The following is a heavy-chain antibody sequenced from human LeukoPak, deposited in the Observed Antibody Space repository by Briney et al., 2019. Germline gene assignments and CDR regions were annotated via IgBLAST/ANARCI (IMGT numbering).Heavy chain of an antibody. V-gene: IGHV5-51*01. CDR2: IYPDDSDA. CDR3: ARRVLGDYALGY. J-gene: IGHJ4*02. D-gene: IGHD4-17*01. Sequence: GESLKISCKASGYSFTNYWIGWVRQLPGKGLEWMGIIYPDDSDARHSPSFQGQVTISADKSISTAYLQWSSLKASDTAMYFCARRVLGDYALGYWGQGTLVTVSS. CDR1: GYSFTNYW.